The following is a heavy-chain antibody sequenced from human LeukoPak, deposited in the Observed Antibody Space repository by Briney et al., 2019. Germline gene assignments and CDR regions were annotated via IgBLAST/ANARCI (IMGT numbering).Heavy chain of an antibody. Sequence: GXXLRLSCGASGFTFSSYWMSWVRQAPGKGLEWVTNIRDDGGEIYYVDSVKGRFTISRDKAKSSLFLQMNSLRAEDAAVYYCARDKPRGSYYGSIFDSWGQGTLVTVSS. V-gene: IGHV3-7*01. CDR3: ARDKPRGSYYGSIFDS. CDR1: GFTFSSYW. D-gene: IGHD1-26*01. J-gene: IGHJ4*02. CDR2: IRDDGGEI.